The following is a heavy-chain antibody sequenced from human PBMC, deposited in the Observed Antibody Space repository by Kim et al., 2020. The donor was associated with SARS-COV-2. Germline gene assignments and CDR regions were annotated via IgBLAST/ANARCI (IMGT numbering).Heavy chain of an antibody. CDR3: ARDKRVFGVVIRMDV. Sequence: ASVKVSCKASGYTFTSYGISWVRQAPGQGLEWMGWISAYNGNTNYAQKLQGRVTMTTDTSTSTAYMELRSLRSDDTAVYYCARDKRVFGVVIRMDVWGQGTTVTVSS. D-gene: IGHD3-3*01. CDR2: ISAYNGNT. J-gene: IGHJ6*02. CDR1: GYTFTSYG. V-gene: IGHV1-18*04.